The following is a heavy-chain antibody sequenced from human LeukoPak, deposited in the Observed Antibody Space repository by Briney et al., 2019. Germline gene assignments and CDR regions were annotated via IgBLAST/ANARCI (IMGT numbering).Heavy chain of an antibody. V-gene: IGHV3-23*01. CDR3: AWLVRGGIRGTYFDY. CDR1: GFTFSSYA. J-gene: IGHJ4*02. D-gene: IGHD3-10*01. CDR2: ISGSGGST. Sequence: GGSLRLSCAASGFTFSSYAMSWVRQAPGKGLEWVSAISGSGGSTYYADSVKGRFTISRDNSKNTLYLQMNSLRAEDTAVYCCAWLVRGGIRGTYFDYWGQGTLVTVSS.